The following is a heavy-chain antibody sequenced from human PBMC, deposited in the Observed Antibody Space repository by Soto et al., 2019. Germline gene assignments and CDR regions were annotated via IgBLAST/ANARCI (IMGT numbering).Heavy chain of an antibody. CDR3: AKHKDIVVVPADGGMDV. D-gene: IGHD2-2*01. V-gene: IGHV3-23*01. CDR1: GFTFSSYA. J-gene: IGHJ6*02. Sequence: PGGSLRLSCAASGFTFSSYAMGWGRQAPGKGLEWVSAISGSGGSTYYADSVKGRFTISRDNTKNTLYLQMNSLRAEDTAVYYCAKHKDIVVVPADGGMDVWGQGTTVTVSS. CDR2: ISGSGGST.